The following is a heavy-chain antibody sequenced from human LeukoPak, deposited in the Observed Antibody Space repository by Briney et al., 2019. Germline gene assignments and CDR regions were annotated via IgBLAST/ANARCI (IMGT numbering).Heavy chain of an antibody. D-gene: IGHD2-2*01. V-gene: IGHV1-8*01. CDR2: MNPNSGNT. CDR3: ARDEGGSTSCFPFDY. Sequence: ASVKVSCKASGYTFTSYDINWVRQATGQGLEWMGWMNPNSGNTGYAQKFQGRVTMTRDTSISTAYMELSRLRSDDTAVYYCARDEGGSTSCFPFDYWGQGTLVTVSS. CDR1: GYTFTSYD. J-gene: IGHJ4*02.